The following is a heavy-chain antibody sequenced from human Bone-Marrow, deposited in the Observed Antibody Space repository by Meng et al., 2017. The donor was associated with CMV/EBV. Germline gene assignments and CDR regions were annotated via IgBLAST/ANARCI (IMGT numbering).Heavy chain of an antibody. Sequence: QGTQKRWGGGLLTTSETLSLPCGGYGGPFSGYCSWVSQPPGKGLEWIGEITHSGSTNYNVSLKSRVTISIDTSKNQFSLKLSSVTATDTAVYYCAPGFRSWSGSYSSWGQGTLVTVSS. D-gene: IGHD1-26*01. CDR3: APGFRSWSGSYSS. CDR1: GGPFSGYC. CDR2: ITHSGST. J-gene: IGHJ4*02. V-gene: IGHV4-34*01.